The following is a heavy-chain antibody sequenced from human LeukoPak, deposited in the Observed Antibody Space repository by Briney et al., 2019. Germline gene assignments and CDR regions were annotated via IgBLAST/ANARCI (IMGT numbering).Heavy chain of an antibody. V-gene: IGHV1-69*13. CDR3: ARVGYCSSTSCHHLGFQSDP. D-gene: IGHD2-2*01. J-gene: IGHJ5*02. CDR2: IIPIFGTA. CDR1: GGTFSSYA. Sequence: SVKVSCKASGGTFSSYAISWVRQAPGQGLEWMGGIIPIFGTANYAQKFQGRVTITADESTSTAYMELSSLRSEDTAVYYCARVGYCSSTSCHHLGFQSDPWGQGTLVTVSS.